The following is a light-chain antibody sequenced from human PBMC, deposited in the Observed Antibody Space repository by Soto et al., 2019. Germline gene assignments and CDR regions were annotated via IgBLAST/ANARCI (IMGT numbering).Light chain of an antibody. V-gene: IGKV1-5*01. J-gene: IGKJ1*01. CDR1: QSISSW. Sequence: FQRPQTPSTLSSTVGASVTITCRVSQSISSWLAWYQLKPGKAPKLLIYAASSLERGVPSRFNGSGSGTEFTLTISSLQPDDFATYYCQQYNSYSEWTFGQGPKV. CDR3: QQYNSYSEWT. CDR2: AAS.